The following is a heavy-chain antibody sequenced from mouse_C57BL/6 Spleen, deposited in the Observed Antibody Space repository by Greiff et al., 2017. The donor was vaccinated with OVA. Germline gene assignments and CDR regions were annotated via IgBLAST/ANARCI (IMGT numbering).Heavy chain of an antibody. CDR3: ARRYYGSGLDY. CDR1: GFTFSDYY. Sequence: EVQGVESGGGLVQPGGSLKLSCAASGFTFSDYYMYWVRQTPEKRLEWVAYISNGGGSTYYPDTVKGRFTISRDNAKNTLYLQMSRLKSEDTAMYYCARRYYGSGLDYWGQGTTLTVSS. D-gene: IGHD1-1*01. V-gene: IGHV5-12*01. J-gene: IGHJ2*01. CDR2: ISNGGGST.